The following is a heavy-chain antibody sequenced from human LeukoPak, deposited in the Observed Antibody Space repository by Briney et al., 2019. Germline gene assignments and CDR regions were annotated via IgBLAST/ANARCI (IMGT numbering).Heavy chain of an antibody. J-gene: IGHJ4*02. CDR1: GGTFSSYA. Sequence: SVKVSCKASGGTFSSYAISWVRQAPGQGLEWMGRIIPILGIANYAQKFQGRVTITADKSTSTAYMELSSLRSEDTAVYYCARRTRSGRETFLDYWGQGTLVTVSS. CDR2: IIPILGIA. D-gene: IGHD1-7*01. V-gene: IGHV1-69*04. CDR3: ARRTRSGRETFLDY.